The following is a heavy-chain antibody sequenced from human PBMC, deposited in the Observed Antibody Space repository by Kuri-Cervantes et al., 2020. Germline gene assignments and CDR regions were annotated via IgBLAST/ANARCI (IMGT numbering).Heavy chain of an antibody. CDR2: INSDGSST. D-gene: IGHD2-15*01. Sequence: GESLKISCAASGFTFSSYWMHWVRQAPGKGLVWVSRINSDGSSTSYADSVKGRFTISRDNAKNSLYLQMNSLRAEDTAVYYCARVGSRRGMDVWGQGTAVTVSS. CDR1: GFTFSSYW. CDR3: ARVGSRRGMDV. J-gene: IGHJ6*02. V-gene: IGHV3-74*01.